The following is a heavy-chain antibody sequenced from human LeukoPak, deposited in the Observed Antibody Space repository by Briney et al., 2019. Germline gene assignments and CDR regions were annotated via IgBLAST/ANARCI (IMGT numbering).Heavy chain of an antibody. CDR2: INPSGGST. CDR3: ARDPGYCSSTSCYDSWFDP. V-gene: IGHV1-46*03. Sequence: ASVKVSCKASGYTFTSYYMHWVRQAPGQGLEWMGIINPSGGSTSYAQKFQGRVTMTRDTSTSTVYMELSSLRSEDTAVYYCARDPGYCSSTSCYDSWFDPWGQGTLVTVSS. CDR1: GYTFTSYY. J-gene: IGHJ5*02. D-gene: IGHD2-2*01.